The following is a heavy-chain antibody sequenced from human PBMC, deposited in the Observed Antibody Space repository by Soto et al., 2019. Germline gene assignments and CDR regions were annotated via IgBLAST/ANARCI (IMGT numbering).Heavy chain of an antibody. D-gene: IGHD3-22*01. CDR3: ARGVVYRDVGLAYGMDV. J-gene: IGHJ6*01. Sequence: SVTLSLTCAVYGESFSNHYWTWIRQSPGKGLEWVGEINYSGSTRYNWSLGSRVTISVDTSKNQFSLMVTSVTAEDTAVYYCARGVVYRDVGLAYGMDVWGQGTTVTVSS. V-gene: IGHV4-34*01. CDR1: GESFSNHY. CDR2: INYSGST.